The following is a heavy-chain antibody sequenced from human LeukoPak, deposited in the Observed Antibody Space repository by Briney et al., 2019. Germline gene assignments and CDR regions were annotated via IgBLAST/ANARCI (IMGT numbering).Heavy chain of an antibody. CDR3: ARDSWVGFPGVVVTATRDAFDI. CDR1: GGSISSYY. D-gene: IGHD2-21*02. J-gene: IGHJ3*02. Sequence: SETLSLTCTVSGGSISSYYWSWIRQPPGKGLEWIGYIYYSGSTNYNPSLKSRVTISVDTSKNQISLKLSSVTAADTAVYYCARDSWVGFPGVVVTATRDAFDIWGQGTMVTVSS. V-gene: IGHV4-59*12. CDR2: IYYSGST.